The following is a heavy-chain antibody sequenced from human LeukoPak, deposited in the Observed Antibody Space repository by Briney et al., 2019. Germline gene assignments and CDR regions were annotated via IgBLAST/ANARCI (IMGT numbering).Heavy chain of an antibody. V-gene: IGHV1-69*01. J-gene: IGHJ4*02. CDR3: ARGYYGSGSYYNGLGY. D-gene: IGHD3-10*01. CDR2: IIPIFGSA. Sequence: SVKVSCKASGGTFTSYAISWVRQAPGQGLEWMGGIIPIFGSANYAQKFQGRVTITADESTSTAYMELSSLRSEDTAVYYCARGYYGSGSYYNGLGYWGQGTLVTVSS. CDR1: GGTFTSYA.